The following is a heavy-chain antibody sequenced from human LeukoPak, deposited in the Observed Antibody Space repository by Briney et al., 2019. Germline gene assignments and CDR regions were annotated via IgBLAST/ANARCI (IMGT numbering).Heavy chain of an antibody. D-gene: IGHD3-22*01. J-gene: IGHJ6*03. V-gene: IGHV3-23*01. CDR2: ISGSGGST. CDR3: AKEGTYYYDSSGYFNPSYYYYMDV. CDR1: GFSFSSSA. Sequence: GGSLRLSCAASGFSFSSSAMSWVRQAPGKGLKWVSTISGSGGSTYYADSVKGRFTISRDSSKNTLYLQMNSLSAEDTAVYYCAKEGTYYYDSSGYFNPSYYYYMDVWGKGTTVTVSS.